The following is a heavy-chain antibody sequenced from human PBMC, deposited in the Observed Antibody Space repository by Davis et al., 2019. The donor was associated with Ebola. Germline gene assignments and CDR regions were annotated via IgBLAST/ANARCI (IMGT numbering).Heavy chain of an antibody. D-gene: IGHD3-3*01. Sequence: PGGSLRLSCTVSGGYIRGYYWSWIRQPPGKGLEWIGYIHYSGSTEYNPSLKSRVTTSVDTSKNQFSLKLSSVTAADTAMYYCARNFWSGYYTGPYFDYWGLGILVTVSS. J-gene: IGHJ4*02. CDR1: GGYIRGYY. V-gene: IGHV4-59*01. CDR2: IHYSGST. CDR3: ARNFWSGYYTGPYFDY.